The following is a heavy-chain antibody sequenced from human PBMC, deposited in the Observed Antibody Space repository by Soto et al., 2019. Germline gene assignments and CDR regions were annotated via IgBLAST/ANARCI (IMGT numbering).Heavy chain of an antibody. CDR2: ISSSGSTI. CDR3: ARDIVDIVATIVPYFDY. D-gene: IGHD5-12*01. J-gene: IGHJ4*02. Sequence: GGSLRLSCAASGFTFSDYYMSWIRQAPGKGLEWVSYISSSGSTIYYADSVKGRFTISRDNAKNSLYLQMNSLRAEDTAVYYCARDIVDIVATIVPYFDYWGQGTLVTVSS. CDR1: GFTFSDYY. V-gene: IGHV3-11*04.